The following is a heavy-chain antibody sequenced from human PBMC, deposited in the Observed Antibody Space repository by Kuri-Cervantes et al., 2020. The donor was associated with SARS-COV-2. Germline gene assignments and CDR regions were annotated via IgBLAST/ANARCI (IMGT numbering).Heavy chain of an antibody. D-gene: IGHD3-3*01. J-gene: IGHJ6*02. V-gene: IGHV3-30-3*01. Sequence: GGSLRLSCAASGFTFSSYAMHWVRQAPGKGLEWVAVISYDGSNKYYSDSVKARFTISRDNAKNTVYMQMNSLRAEDTAVYYCASATNDFWSGFYPHYYYYYGMDVWGQGTTVTVSS. CDR1: GFTFSSYA. CDR3: ASATNDFWSGFYPHYYYYYGMDV. CDR2: ISYDGSNK.